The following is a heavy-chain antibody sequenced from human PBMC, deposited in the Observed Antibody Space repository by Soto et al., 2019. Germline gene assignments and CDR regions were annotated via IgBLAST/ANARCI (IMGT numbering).Heavy chain of an antibody. CDR2: TRNKANSHTT. CDR1: GFTFSDHY. V-gene: IGHV3-72*01. D-gene: IGHD6-19*01. CDR3: ARALDGSAWQLDY. J-gene: IGHJ4*02. Sequence: EVQLVESGGGLVQPGGSLRLSRAASGFTFSDHYMDWVRQAPGQGLEWVGRTRNKANSHTTEYAASVKGRFTISRDDSQNSLYLQMNSLKTEDTAVYYCARALDGSAWQLDYWGQGTLVTVSS.